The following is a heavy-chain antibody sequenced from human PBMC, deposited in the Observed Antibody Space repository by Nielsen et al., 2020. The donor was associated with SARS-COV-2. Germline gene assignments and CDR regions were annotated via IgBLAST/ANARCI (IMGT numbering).Heavy chain of an antibody. CDR2: ISGSGGST. V-gene: IGHV3-23*01. D-gene: IGHD6-13*01. Sequence: GESLKISCAASGFTFSSYAMSWVRQAPGKGLEWVSAISGSGGSTYYADSVKGRFTISRDNSKNTLYLQMNSLRAEDTAVYYCAKSSSFIAAAGTIWFDPWGQGTLVTVSS. J-gene: IGHJ5*02. CDR3: AKSSSFIAAAGTIWFDP. CDR1: GFTFSSYA.